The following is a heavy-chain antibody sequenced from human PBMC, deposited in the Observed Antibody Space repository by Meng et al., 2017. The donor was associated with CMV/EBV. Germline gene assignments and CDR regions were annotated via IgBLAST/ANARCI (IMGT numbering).Heavy chain of an antibody. V-gene: IGHV3-30-3*01. CDR2: ISYDGSNK. J-gene: IGHJ6*02. CDR3: AREYCSGGSCYSAYYYGMDV. Sequence: GGSLRLSCAASGFTFNSYAMHWVRQAPGKGLEWVAVISYDGSNKYYADSVKGRFTISRDNSKNTLYLQMNSLRAEDTAVYYCAREYCSGGSCYSAYYYGMDVWGQGTTVTVSS. CDR1: GFTFNSYA. D-gene: IGHD2-15*01.